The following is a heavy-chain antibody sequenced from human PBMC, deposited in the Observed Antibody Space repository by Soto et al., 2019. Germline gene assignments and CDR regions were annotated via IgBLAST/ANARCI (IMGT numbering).Heavy chain of an antibody. J-gene: IGHJ6*03. CDR1: GFSLSTSGVG. D-gene: IGHD2-15*01. Sequence: QITLKESGPTLVKPTQTLTLTCTFSGFSLSTSGVGVGWIRQPPGKALAWLALIYWDDDKRYRPSLKSRLTITKDTSKNQVVPTMTIMDPVDTATYYCAHSLGYCSGGSCYPDYYYYYYMDVWGKGTTVTVSS. CDR3: AHSLGYCSGGSCYPDYYYYYYMDV. CDR2: IYWDDDK. V-gene: IGHV2-5*02.